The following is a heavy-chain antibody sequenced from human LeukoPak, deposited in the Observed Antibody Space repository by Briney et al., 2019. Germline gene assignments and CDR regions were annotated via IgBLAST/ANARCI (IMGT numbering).Heavy chain of an antibody. D-gene: IGHD2/OR15-2a*01. CDR3: ARDPCCYSSRWGPYFDY. V-gene: IGHV3-7*01. CDR2: IRADGSEK. CDR1: GFTFSNYW. J-gene: IGHJ4*02. Sequence: GGSLRLSCAASGFTFSNYWISWVRQAPEKGLEWVANIRADGSEKQYVDSVKGRFTISRDNAKNSLYLQMNSLRAEDTAVYYCARDPCCYSSRWGPYFDYWGQGTLVTVSS.